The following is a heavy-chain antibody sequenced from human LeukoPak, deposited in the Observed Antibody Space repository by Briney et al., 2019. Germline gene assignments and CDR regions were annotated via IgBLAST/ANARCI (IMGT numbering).Heavy chain of an antibody. D-gene: IGHD3-3*01. J-gene: IGHJ5*02. CDR1: GFTFSSYA. Sequence: GGSLRLSCAASGFTFSSYAMHWVRQAPGKGLEWVAVISFDGSNKYYADSVKGRFTISRDISKNTLYLQMNSLRREDTAIYYCAIDGYYQIDDFDPWGPGTVVTVSS. V-gene: IGHV3-30-3*01. CDR3: AIDGYYQIDDFDP. CDR2: ISFDGSNK.